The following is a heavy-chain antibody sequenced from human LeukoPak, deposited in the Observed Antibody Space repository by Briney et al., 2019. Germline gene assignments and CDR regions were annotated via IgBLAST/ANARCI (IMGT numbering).Heavy chain of an antibody. CDR1: GYTFTGYY. V-gene: IGHV1-2*02. CDR2: INPNSGGS. D-gene: IGHD2-15*01. Sequence: ASVKVSCKASGYTFTGYYMHWVRQAPGRGLEWMGLINPNSGGSNFAQKFQGRVTVTRDTSISTAYMELSRLRSDDTAVYYCARGYCSGGSCYSSDWFDPWGQGTLVTVSS. J-gene: IGHJ5*02. CDR3: ARGYCSGGSCYSSDWFDP.